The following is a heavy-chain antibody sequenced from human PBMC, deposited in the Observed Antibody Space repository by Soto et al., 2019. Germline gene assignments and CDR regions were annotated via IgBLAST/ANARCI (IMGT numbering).Heavy chain of an antibody. V-gene: IGHV4-31*03. CDR3: ARDVARGGNFDY. D-gene: IGHD3-16*01. J-gene: IGHJ4*02. Sequence: QVQLQESGPGLVKPSQTLSLTCTVSGGSISSGGYYWSWIRQHPGKGLEWIGYIYYSGSTYYNPSLERRGTRSVDLSKSRFSLKLSSVTAADTAVYYCARDVARGGNFDYWGQGTLVTVSS. CDR2: IYYSGST. CDR1: GGSISSGGYY.